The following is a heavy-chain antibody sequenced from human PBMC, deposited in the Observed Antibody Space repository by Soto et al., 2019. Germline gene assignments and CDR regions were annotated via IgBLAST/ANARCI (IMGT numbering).Heavy chain of an antibody. D-gene: IGHD6-13*01. CDR3: ARVAIAAASRPKKIFSAGGALDP. CDR1: GGSISSGGYY. J-gene: IGHJ5*02. V-gene: IGHV4-31*03. Sequence: QVQLQESGPGLVKPSQTLSLTCTVSGGSISSGGYYWSWIRQHPGKGLEWIGYIYYSGSTYYNPSLKSRVTISVDTSKNQFSLKLSSVTAADTAVYYCARVAIAAASRPKKIFSAGGALDPWGQGTLVTVSS. CDR2: IYYSGST.